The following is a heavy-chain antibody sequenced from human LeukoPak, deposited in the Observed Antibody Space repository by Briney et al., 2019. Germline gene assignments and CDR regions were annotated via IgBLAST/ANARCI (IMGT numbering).Heavy chain of an antibody. CDR3: ARETSTGVFLDY. Sequence: GGSLRLSCAASGFTFSSYSVNWVRQAPGKGLEWVSSISSSSSYIYYADSVKGRFTISRDNAKNSLYLQMNSLRAEDTAVYYCARETSTGVFLDYWGQGTLVTVSS. CDR2: ISSSSSYI. J-gene: IGHJ4*02. V-gene: IGHV3-21*01. D-gene: IGHD3-10*01. CDR1: GFTFSSYS.